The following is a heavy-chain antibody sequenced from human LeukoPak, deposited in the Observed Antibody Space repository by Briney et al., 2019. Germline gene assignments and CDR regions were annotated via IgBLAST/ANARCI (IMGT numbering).Heavy chain of an antibody. Sequence: PGGSLRLSCAASGFTFDDYTMHWVRQAPGKGLEWVSLISWDGGSTYYADSVKGRFTISRDNSKNSLYLQMNSLRTEDTALYYCAKGPPDFYQGVDYWGQGTLVTVSS. J-gene: IGHJ4*02. V-gene: IGHV3-43*01. CDR2: ISWDGGST. CDR1: GFTFDDYT. D-gene: IGHD2/OR15-2a*01. CDR3: AKGPPDFYQGVDY.